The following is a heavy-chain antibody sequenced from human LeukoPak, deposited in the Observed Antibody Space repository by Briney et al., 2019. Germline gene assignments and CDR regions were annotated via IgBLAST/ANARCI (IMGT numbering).Heavy chain of an antibody. V-gene: IGHV4-39*07. CDR3: ARDLGSISD. J-gene: IGHJ4*02. D-gene: IGHD3-10*01. CDR2: IYYSGST. CDR1: GGSISSSSYY. Sequence: SETLSLTCTVSGGSISSSSYYWGWIRQPPGKGLEWIGSIYYSGSTYYNPSLKSRVTISVDTSKNQFSLKLSSVTAADTAVYYCARDLGSISDWGQGTLVTVSS.